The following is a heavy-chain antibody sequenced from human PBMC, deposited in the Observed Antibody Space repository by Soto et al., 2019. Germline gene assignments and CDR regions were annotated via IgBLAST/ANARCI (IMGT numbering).Heavy chain of an antibody. CDR2: IYRGGST. CDR3: HGYGY. Sequence: EVQVVESGGGLSQPGASLRLSCEVSGFSVTANYMSWVRQAPGKGLEWVSVIYRGGSTYYIDSVKGRFSISRDISKNTQYLQMNSLRAEDTAVYYGHGYGYWGQGTPVTVSS. D-gene: IGHD5-12*01. CDR1: GFSVTANY. J-gene: IGHJ4*02. V-gene: IGHV3-53*01.